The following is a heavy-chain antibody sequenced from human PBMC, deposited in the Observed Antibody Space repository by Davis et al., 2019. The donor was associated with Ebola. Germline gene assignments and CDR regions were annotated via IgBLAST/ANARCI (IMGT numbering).Heavy chain of an antibody. CDR2: IYYDGRT. Sequence: GSLRLSCTVSGVSISTYYWGWVRQPPGRGLEWIASIYYDGRTYYRSSLEGRVTILLDTSKNQFSLKLRSVTAADTAVYFCARLSGLFSSSSGALYFDLWGRGTLVSVSS. D-gene: IGHD6-6*01. CDR1: GVSISTYY. V-gene: IGHV4-39*07. CDR3: ARLSGLFSSSSGALYFDL. J-gene: IGHJ2*01.